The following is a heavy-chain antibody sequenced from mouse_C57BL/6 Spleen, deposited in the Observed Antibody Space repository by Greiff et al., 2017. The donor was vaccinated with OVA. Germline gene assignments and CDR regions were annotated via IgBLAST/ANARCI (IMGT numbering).Heavy chain of an antibody. V-gene: IGHV3-6*01. CDR3: ARDRSYFGYFDV. Sequence: EVHLVESGPGLVKPSQSLSLTCSVTGYSITSGYYWNWIRQFPGNKLEWMGYISYDGSNNYNPSLKNRISITRDTSKNQFFLKLNSVTTEDTATYYCARDRSYFGYFDVWGTGTTVTVSS. D-gene: IGHD1-1*01. CDR2: ISYDGSN. J-gene: IGHJ1*03. CDR1: GYSITSGYY.